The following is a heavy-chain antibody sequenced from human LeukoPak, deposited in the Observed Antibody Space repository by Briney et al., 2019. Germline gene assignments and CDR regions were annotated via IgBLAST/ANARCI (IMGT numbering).Heavy chain of an antibody. V-gene: IGHV3-11*01. J-gene: IGHJ6*03. CDR2: ISSSGSTI. D-gene: IGHD6-6*01. Sequence: GGSLRLSCAASGFTFSDHYMSWIRQAPGKGLEWVSYISSSGSTIYYADSVKGRFTISRDNAKNSLYLQMYSLRAEDTAVYYCARLRSSSFYYYYMDVWGKGTTVTVSS. CDR1: GFTFSDHY. CDR3: ARLRSSSFYYYYMDV.